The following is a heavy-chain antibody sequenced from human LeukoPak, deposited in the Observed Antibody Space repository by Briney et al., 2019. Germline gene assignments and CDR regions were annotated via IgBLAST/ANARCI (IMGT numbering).Heavy chain of an antibody. CDR3: ARLYQLPTFDY. Sequence: GGSLRLSCAASGFTFSSYSMNWVRQAPGRGLEWVSYISSSSSTIYYADSVKGRFTISRDNAKNSLYLQMNSLRAEDTAVYYCARLYQLPTFDYWGQGTLVTVSS. V-gene: IGHV3-48*01. CDR1: GFTFSSYS. D-gene: IGHD2-2*01. J-gene: IGHJ4*02. CDR2: ISSSSSTI.